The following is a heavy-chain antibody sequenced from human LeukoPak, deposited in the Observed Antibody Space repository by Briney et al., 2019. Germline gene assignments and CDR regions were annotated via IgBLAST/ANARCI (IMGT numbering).Heavy chain of an antibody. CDR2: ISWNSGSI. V-gene: IGHV3-9*01. D-gene: IGHD1-1*01. Sequence: GGSLRLSCAASGFTFDDYAMHWVRQAPGKGLEWASGISWNSGSIGYADSVKGRFTISRDNAKNSLYLQMNSLRAEDTAVYYCARSCNKRYKHEKNWFDPWGQGTLVTVSS. CDR1: GFTFDDYA. CDR3: ARSCNKRYKHEKNWFDP. J-gene: IGHJ5*02.